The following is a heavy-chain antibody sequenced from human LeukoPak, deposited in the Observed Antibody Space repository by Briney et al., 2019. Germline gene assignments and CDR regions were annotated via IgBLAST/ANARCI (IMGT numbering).Heavy chain of an antibody. CDR2: ISYDGSNK. J-gene: IGHJ4*02. V-gene: IGHV3-30*01. Sequence: GGSLRLSCAASGFTFSSYAMHWVRQAPGKGLEWVAVISYDGSNKYYADSVKGRFTISRDNSKNTLYLQMNSLRAEDTALYYCAKARSSGGSRGFDYWGQGTLVTVSS. CDR1: GFTFSSYA. D-gene: IGHD2-15*01. CDR3: AKARSSGGSRGFDY.